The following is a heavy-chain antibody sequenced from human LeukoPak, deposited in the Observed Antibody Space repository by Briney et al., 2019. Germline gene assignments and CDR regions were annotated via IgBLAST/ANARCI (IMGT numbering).Heavy chain of an antibody. J-gene: IGHJ3*02. D-gene: IGHD5-24*01. CDR3: ARDRGGDDYRGNTASES. Sequence: GGCLRHSCAASVFTVSSNYMSWVRQAPGKGLEWVSVIYSGGSTYYADYVKGRFTITRDHTKNTLYLQMNSLTAEDTAVYYCARDRGGDDYRGNTASESWGQGTMVTVSS. V-gene: IGHV3-66*01. CDR1: VFTVSSNY. CDR2: IYSGGST.